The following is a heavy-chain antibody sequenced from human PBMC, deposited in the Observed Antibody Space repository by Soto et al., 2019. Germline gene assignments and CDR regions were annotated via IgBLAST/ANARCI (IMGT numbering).Heavy chain of an antibody. J-gene: IGHJ2*01. CDR3: ARTTYSGSYLDWYFDL. V-gene: IGHV4-59*01. CDR2: IYFSGST. CDR1: GGSISSYY. D-gene: IGHD1-26*01. Sequence: QVQLQESGPGLVKPSETLSLTCTVSGGSISSYYWRWIRQPPGKGLEWIGYIYFSGSTNYNPSLKSRVTFSVDTSKNQFSLRLSSVTAADTALYYCARTTYSGSYLDWYFDLWGRGTLVTVSS.